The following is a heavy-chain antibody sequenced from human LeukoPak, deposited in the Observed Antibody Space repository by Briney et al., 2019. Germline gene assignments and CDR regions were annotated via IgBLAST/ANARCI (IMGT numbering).Heavy chain of an antibody. CDR2: IYYSGST. J-gene: IGHJ3*02. CDR3: ARREVTETDAFDI. D-gene: IGHD4-23*01. V-gene: IGHV4-59*01. Sequence: SETVSLTCTVSGGSISSNYWSWIRQPPGKGLEWIGYIYYSGSTNYNPSLMRQVTISVDTSKNQFSLKLSSVTAADTAVYYCARREVTETDAFDIWGQEPVDPVSS. CDR1: GGSISSNY.